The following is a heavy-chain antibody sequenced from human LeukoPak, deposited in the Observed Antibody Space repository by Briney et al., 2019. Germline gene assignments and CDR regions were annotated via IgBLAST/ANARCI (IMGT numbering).Heavy chain of an antibody. CDR2: IYVGNGNT. CDR1: GYSFTSYW. D-gene: IGHD6-19*01. Sequence: GESLKISCKGSGYSFTSYWIGWVRQAPGQRPEWMGWIYVGNGNTKYSQKFQDRVTITRDTSASTVYMELTSLRSEDTAVYSCARGEQWLVSPFDYWGQGTLVTVSS. CDR3: ARGEQWLVSPFDY. V-gene: IGHV1-3*01. J-gene: IGHJ4*02.